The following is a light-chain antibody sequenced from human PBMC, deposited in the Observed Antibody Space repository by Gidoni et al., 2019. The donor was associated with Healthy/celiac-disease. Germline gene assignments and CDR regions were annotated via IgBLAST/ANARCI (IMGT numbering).Light chain of an antibody. J-gene: IGLJ2*01. CDR2: DDS. V-gene: IGLV3-21*02. CDR3: QVWDSSSDHSVV. Sequence: SYVLPQPPSVSVAPGQTARITCGGNNIGIKSVHWYQQKPGQAPVLVVYDDSDRPSGIPERFSGSNSGNTATLTISRVEAGDEADYYCQVWDSSSDHSVVFGGGTKLTVL. CDR1: NIGIKS.